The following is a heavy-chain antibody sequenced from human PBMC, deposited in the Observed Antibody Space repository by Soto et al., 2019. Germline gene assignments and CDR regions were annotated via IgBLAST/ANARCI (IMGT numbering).Heavy chain of an antibody. CDR1: GYAFSNYH. J-gene: IGHJ1*01. Sequence: ASVKVSCKAPGYAFSNYHMHWVRQAPGQGLDWMGIINPSGDVTIYAQKLQGRVTMTRDTSTSTAYMELTSLRSDDTALYYCAEEITVVVVNMKPMCNWGQGTLVTVSS. CDR3: AEEITVVVVNMKPMCN. D-gene: IGHD2-15*01. CDR2: INPSGDVT. V-gene: IGHV1-46*04.